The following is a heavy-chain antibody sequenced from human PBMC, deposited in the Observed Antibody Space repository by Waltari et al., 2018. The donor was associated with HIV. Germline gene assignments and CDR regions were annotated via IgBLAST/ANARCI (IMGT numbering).Heavy chain of an antibody. D-gene: IGHD2-15*01. CDR1: GYNFTNYG. V-gene: IGHV1-18*01. Sequence: QVQLVQSGAEVKKPGASVKVSCKASGYNFTNYGISWVRQAPGQGLECMGWISAYNGNTKYAQKSQDRVTMTTETSTSTAYMDLRRLRSDDTAVYYCARIVRNWFDSWGQGTLVTVSS. J-gene: IGHJ5*01. CDR3: ARIVRNWFDS. CDR2: ISAYNGNT.